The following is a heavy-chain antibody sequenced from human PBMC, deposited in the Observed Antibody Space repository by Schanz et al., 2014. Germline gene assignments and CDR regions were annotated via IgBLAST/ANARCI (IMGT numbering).Heavy chain of an antibody. V-gene: IGHV1-69*04. J-gene: IGHJ5*02. Sequence: QVQLVQSGGEVKKPGSSVKVSCKASGGTFSSDTFSWVRQAPGQGLEWMGRIIPILGIANYAQNFQGRVTMTTDTSTGTAYMELRSLRSDDTAVYYCARDRRRYCSTASCLHDNWFDPWGQGTLVIVSS. CDR1: GGTFSSDT. D-gene: IGHD2-2*01. CDR2: IIPILGIA. CDR3: ARDRRRYCSTASCLHDNWFDP.